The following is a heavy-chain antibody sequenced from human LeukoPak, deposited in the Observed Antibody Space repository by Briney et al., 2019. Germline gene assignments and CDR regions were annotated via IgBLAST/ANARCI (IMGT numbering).Heavy chain of an antibody. CDR1: GYTFTGYY. CDR2: INPNSGGT. CDR3: ARSTLFGGVIGT. J-gene: IGHJ5*02. D-gene: IGHD3-16*02. Sequence: ASVKVSCKASGYTFTGYYMHWVRQAPGQGLEWMGWINPNSGGTNYAQKFQGRVTMTRDTSISTAYMELSRLRPDDTAVYYCARSTLFGGVIGTWGQGTLVTVSS. V-gene: IGHV1-2*02.